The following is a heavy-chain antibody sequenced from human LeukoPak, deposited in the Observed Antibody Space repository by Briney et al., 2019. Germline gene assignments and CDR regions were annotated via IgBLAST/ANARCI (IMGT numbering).Heavy chain of an antibody. Sequence: ASVKVSCKASGYTFTSYGISWVRQAPGQGLEWMGGIIPIFGTANYAQKFQGRVTITADESTSTAYMELSSLRSEDTAVYYCAKGVPAALHYYHYYMDVWGKGTTVTVSS. CDR1: GYTFTSYG. D-gene: IGHD2-2*01. J-gene: IGHJ6*03. V-gene: IGHV1-69*13. CDR2: IIPIFGTA. CDR3: AKGVPAALHYYHYYMDV.